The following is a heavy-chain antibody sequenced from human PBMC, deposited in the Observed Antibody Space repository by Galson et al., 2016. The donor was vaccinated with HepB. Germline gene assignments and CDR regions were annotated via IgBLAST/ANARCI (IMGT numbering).Heavy chain of an antibody. CDR3: ARDRLGWFDP. D-gene: IGHD3-16*01. V-gene: IGHV3-69-1*01. Sequence: SLRLSCAASGFIFSDYYMNWVRQTPGKGLEWVAHISNVGIVYADSVKGRFTISRDNAKNSLYLQMNSLRVEDTAVYYCARDRLGWFDPWGQGTLLTVSS. J-gene: IGHJ5*02. CDR2: ISNVGIV. CDR1: GFIFSDYY.